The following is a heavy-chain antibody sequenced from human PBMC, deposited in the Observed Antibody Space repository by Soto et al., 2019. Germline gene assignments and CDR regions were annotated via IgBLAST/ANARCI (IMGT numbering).Heavy chain of an antibody. Sequence: SETLSLTCTVSGGSISSGGYYWSWIRQHPGKGLEWIGYTSYSGSTYYNPSLESRVTISVDTSKNQFSLKLSSVTAADTAVYYCARAQGSGFLVSWGQGTLVTVSS. V-gene: IGHV4-31*03. CDR2: TSYSGST. J-gene: IGHJ4*02. D-gene: IGHD3-10*01. CDR1: GGSISSGGYY. CDR3: ARAQGSGFLVS.